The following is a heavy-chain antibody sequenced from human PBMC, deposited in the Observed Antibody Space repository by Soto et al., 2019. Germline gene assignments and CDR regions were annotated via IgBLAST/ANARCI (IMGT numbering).Heavy chain of an antibody. CDR3: AKDRAGTSYYYYGMDV. Sequence: GGSLRLSCAASGFTFSSYGMHWVRQAPGKGLEWVAVISYDGSNKYYADSVKGRFTISRDNSKNTLYLQMNSLRAEDTAVYYCAKDRAGTSYYYYGMDVWGQGTTVTVSS. CDR1: GFTFSSYG. V-gene: IGHV3-30*18. CDR2: ISYDGSNK. D-gene: IGHD6-19*01. J-gene: IGHJ6*02.